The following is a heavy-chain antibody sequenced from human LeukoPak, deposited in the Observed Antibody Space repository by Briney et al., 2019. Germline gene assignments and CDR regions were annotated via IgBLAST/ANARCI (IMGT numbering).Heavy chain of an antibody. J-gene: IGHJ6*03. Sequence: GASVKVSCKASGYTFTGYYMHWVRQAPGQGLEWMGWINPNSGGTNYAQKFQGRVTMTRDTSISTAYMELSRLRSDDTAVYYCARDPRYSYGYNYYYYMDVWGKGTTVTVSS. CDR3: ARDPRYSYGYNYYYYMDV. CDR1: GYTFTGYY. CDR2: INPNSGGT. D-gene: IGHD5-18*01. V-gene: IGHV1-2*02.